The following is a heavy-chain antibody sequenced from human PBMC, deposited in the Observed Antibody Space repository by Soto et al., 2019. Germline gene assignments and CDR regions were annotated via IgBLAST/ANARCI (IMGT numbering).Heavy chain of an antibody. CDR3: GRVPYY. CDR2: IYHSGST. D-gene: IGHD2-2*01. V-gene: IGHV4-30-2*01. CDR1: GGSISSGGYS. Sequence: SETLSLTCAVSGGSISSGGYSWSWIRQPTGKGLEWIGYIYHSGSTYYNPSLKSRVTISVDRSKNQFSLKLSSVTAADTAVYYCGRVPYYWGQGTLVTVSS. J-gene: IGHJ4*02.